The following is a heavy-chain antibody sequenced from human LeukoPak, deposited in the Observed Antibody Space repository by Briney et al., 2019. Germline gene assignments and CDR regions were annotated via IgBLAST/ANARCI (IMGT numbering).Heavy chain of an antibody. V-gene: IGHV4-34*01. CDR1: GGSFSGYY. D-gene: IGHD6-13*01. CDR2: INHSGST. J-gene: IGHJ4*02. Sequence: PSETLSLTCAVYGGSFSGYYWSWIRQPPGKGLEWIGEINHSGSTNYNPSLKSRVTISVDTSKNQFSLKLSSVTAADTAVYYCARGISSSWYKAFDHWGQGTLVTVSS. CDR3: ARGISSSWYKAFDH.